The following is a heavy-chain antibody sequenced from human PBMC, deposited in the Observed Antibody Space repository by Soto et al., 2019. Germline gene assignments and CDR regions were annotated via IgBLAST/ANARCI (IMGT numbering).Heavy chain of an antibody. J-gene: IGHJ6*02. CDR2: IDPSDYYT. V-gene: IGHV5-10-1*01. D-gene: IGHD3-22*01. CDR3: PWLTYYYDSSGPGDYYGMHX. Sequence: EALKISWKGSGYSFTSYWISWVRQMPGKGLEWLGRIDPSDYYTNYSPSFQGHVHISAEKSISNAYLQWRSLKASDTAMYYCPWLTYYYDSSGPGDYYGMHXWGQATTVTLS. CDR1: GYSFTSYW.